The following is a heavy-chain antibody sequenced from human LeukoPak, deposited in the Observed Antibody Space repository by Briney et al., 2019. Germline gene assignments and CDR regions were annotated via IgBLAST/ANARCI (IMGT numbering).Heavy chain of an antibody. V-gene: IGHV3-15*01. CDR1: GFTFNNAW. D-gene: IGHD6-19*01. CDR3: TTDYESYNSGWYRSDY. CDR2: IKSKTDGGTT. J-gene: IGHJ4*02. Sequence: GGSLRLSCAASGFTFNNAWMSWVRQAPGKGLEWVGRIKSKTDGGTTDYAAPVKGRFTISRDDSKNTLSLQMNSLKTEDTAVYYCTTDYESYNSGWYRSDYWGQGTLVTVSS.